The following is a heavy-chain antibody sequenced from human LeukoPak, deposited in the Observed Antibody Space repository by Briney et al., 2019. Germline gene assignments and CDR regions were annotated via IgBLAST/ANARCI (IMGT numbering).Heavy chain of an antibody. Sequence: PGGSLRLSCAASGFTFSSYWMSWVRQAPGKGLEWVANIKQDGSEKYYVDSVKGRFTISRDNAKNSLYLQTNSLRAEDTAVYYCARDGRGYSSGNKARYYYYYGMDVWGQGTTVTVSS. CDR2: IKQDGSEK. J-gene: IGHJ6*02. CDR1: GFTFSSYW. D-gene: IGHD6-19*01. V-gene: IGHV3-7*01. CDR3: ARDGRGYSSGNKARYYYYYGMDV.